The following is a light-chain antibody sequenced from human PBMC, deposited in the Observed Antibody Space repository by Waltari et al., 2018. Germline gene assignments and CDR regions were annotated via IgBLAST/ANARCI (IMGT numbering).Light chain of an antibody. J-gene: IGKJ1*01. V-gene: IGKV1-5*03. CDR2: KAS. Sequence: DIQMTQSPSTLSASVGDRVTITCRASQTVYKWLAWYQQKPGKVPKVLISKASSLESGVPSRFSGSGSGTDFTLSISSLQLDDFATYDCQQYYNYSWTFGQGTKVDIK. CDR3: QQYYNYSWT. CDR1: QTVYKW.